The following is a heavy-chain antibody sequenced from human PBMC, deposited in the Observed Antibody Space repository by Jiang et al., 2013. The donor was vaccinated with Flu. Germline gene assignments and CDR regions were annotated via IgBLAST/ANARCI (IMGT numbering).Heavy chain of an antibody. CDR1: GYXFTSYW. CDR3: ASTLDTAMVDDAFDI. D-gene: IGHD5-18*01. CDR2: IYPGDSDT. V-gene: IGHV5-51*01. Sequence: SLKISCKGSGYXFTSYWIGWVRQMPGKGLEWMGIIYPGDSDTRYSPSFQGQVTISADKSISTAYLQWSSLKASDTAMYYCASTLDTAMVDDAFDIWGQGTMVTVSS. J-gene: IGHJ3*02.